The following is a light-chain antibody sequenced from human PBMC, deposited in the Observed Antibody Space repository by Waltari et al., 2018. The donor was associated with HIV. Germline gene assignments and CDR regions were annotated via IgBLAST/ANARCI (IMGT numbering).Light chain of an antibody. CDR3: QQYGNSLFT. CDR1: QSVSSSY. V-gene: IGKV3-20*01. J-gene: IGKJ3*01. CDR2: GAS. Sequence: EIVLTQSPGTLSLSPGERATLSCRASQSVSSSYLAWYQQKPGQAPRLLIYGASTRATGIPDRFSGGGSGTDFTLTISRLEPEDFAVYYCQQYGNSLFTFGPGTQVDIK.